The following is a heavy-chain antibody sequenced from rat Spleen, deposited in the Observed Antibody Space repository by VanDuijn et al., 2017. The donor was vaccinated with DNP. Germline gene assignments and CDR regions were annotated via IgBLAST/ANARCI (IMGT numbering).Heavy chain of an antibody. D-gene: IGHD1-4*01. V-gene: IGHV3-1*01. CDR2: ISYSGSS. Sequence: EVQLQESGPGLVKPSQSLSLTCSVTGYSITSNYWGWIRKFPGNKMEWIGHISYSGSSGYNPSLKSRISITRDTSKNQSFLQVNSVNTEDTATYYVARSVPGYGYFDYWGQGVTVTVSS. CDR3: ARSVPGYGYFDY. CDR1: GYSITSNY. J-gene: IGHJ2*01.